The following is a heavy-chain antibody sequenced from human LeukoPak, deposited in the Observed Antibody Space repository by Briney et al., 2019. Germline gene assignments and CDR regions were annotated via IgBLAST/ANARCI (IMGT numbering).Heavy chain of an antibody. CDR3: AKDYCSDGNCLNWFDP. CDR2: IYHSGST. J-gene: IGHJ5*02. Sequence: PSETLSLTCTVSGGSISSYYWSWIRQPPGKGLEWIGYIYHSGSTYYNPSLKSRVTISVDRSKNQFSLKLSSVTAADTAVYYCAKDYCSDGNCLNWFDPWGQGTPVTVSS. CDR1: GGSISSYY. D-gene: IGHD2-15*01. V-gene: IGHV4-59*12.